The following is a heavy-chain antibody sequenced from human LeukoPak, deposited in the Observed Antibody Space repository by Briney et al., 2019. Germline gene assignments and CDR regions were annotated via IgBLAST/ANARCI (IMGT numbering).Heavy chain of an antibody. CDR2: ISSTSSAI. CDR3: ARVIGSYGDSAY. V-gene: IGHV3-48*04. D-gene: IGHD1-26*01. J-gene: IGHJ4*02. Sequence: PGGSLRLSCAASGFTFSSYSINWVRQAPGKGLEWVSYISSTSSAIYYVDSVKGRFTISRDNAKNSLYLQMNSLRAEDTAVYYCARVIGSYGDSAYWGQGTLVTVSS. CDR1: GFTFSSYS.